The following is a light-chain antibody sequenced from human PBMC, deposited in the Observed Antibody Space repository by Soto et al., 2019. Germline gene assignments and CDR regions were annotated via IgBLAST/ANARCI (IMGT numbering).Light chain of an antibody. CDR1: QSVRSH. V-gene: IGKV1-5*03. CDR2: KAS. J-gene: IGKJ1*01. CDR3: QQYSSYATST. Sequence: DIQMTQSPSSLSASVGDRVTITCRASQSVRSHLNWFQQKPGKAPKLLIYKASTLKSGVPSRFSGSGSGTEFSLTITSLQPDDFATYYCQQYSSYATSTFGQGTKVDIK.